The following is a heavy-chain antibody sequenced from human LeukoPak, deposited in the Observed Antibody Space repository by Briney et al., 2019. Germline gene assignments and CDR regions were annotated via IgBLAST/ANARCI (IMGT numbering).Heavy chain of an antibody. CDR3: ARWYSSGRAFDY. V-gene: IGHV4-59*08. CDR1: GGSISSYY. CDR2: IHSSGST. J-gene: IGHJ4*02. D-gene: IGHD6-19*01. Sequence: SETLSLTCTVSGGSISSYYWNWIRQPPGKGLEWIGYIHSSGSTKYNPSLKSRVTISVDTSKNQFSLKLSSVTAADRAVYYCARWYSSGRAFDYWGQGTLVTVSS.